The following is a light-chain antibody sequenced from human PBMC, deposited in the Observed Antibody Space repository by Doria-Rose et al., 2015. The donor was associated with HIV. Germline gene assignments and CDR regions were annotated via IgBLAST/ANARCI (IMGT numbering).Light chain of an antibody. V-gene: IGLV1-44*01. CDR3: AVWDDSRDGYV. CDR2: NNN. Sequence: VTISCSGSSSYLGSNAVNWYQQLPGTAPKLLIYNNNQRPSGVPDRFSASKAGTSASLAISGLRSDDEADYYCAVWDDSRDGYVFGTGTTVT. CDR1: SSYLGSNA. J-gene: IGLJ1*01.